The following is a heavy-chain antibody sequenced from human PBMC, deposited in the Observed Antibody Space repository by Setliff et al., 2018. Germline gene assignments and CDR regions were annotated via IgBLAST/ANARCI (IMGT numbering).Heavy chain of an antibody. V-gene: IGHV4-59*04. J-gene: IGHJ4*02. CDR3: RVWVDMIEVDS. CDR2: IYHNGNT. D-gene: IGHD3-22*01. Sequence: PSETLSLTCTVSGGSISPYFWSWIRQPPGKGLEWIGYIYHNGNTNFNPSLKTRVTMSVDTSKNQFSLKLTSVTAADTAVYYCRVWVDMIEVDSWAQGTLVTVSS. CDR1: GGSISPYF.